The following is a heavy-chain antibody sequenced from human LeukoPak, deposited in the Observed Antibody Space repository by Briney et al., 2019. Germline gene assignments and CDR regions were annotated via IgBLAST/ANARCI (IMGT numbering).Heavy chain of an antibody. D-gene: IGHD5-18*01. CDR2: IYTSGST. V-gene: IGHV4-61*02. Sequence: SETLSLTCTVSGGSISSGSYYWSWIRQPAGKGLEWIGRIYTSGSTNYNPSLKSRVTISVDTSKNQFSLKLSSVTAADTAVYYCARATLRAYSYGYDYWGQGTLVTVSS. CDR1: GGSISSGSYY. CDR3: ARATLRAYSYGYDY. J-gene: IGHJ4*02.